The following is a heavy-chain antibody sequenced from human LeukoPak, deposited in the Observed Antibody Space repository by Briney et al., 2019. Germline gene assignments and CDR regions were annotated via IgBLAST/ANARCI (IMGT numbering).Heavy chain of an antibody. D-gene: IGHD2-21*01. J-gene: IGHJ5*02. Sequence: ASVKVSCKTSGYSFTDYYMHWVRQAPGQGLEWTGWINANSGGTSSAQKFQGRVTMTSDTSITTVYMEVSWLTSDDTAIYYCSRAGSLDAGPYLIGPWGQGTLVTVSS. V-gene: IGHV1-2*02. CDR3: SRAGSLDAGPYLIGP. CDR2: INANSGGT. CDR1: GYSFTDYY.